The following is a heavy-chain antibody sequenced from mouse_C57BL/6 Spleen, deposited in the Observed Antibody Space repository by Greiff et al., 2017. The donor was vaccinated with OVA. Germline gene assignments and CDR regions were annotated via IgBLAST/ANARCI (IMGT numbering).Heavy chain of an antibody. CDR1: GYTFTNYW. J-gene: IGHJ2*01. CDR3: ARLYVSSLYYFDY. CDR2: IYPGGGYT. D-gene: IGHD1-1*01. Sequence: QVQLKQSGAELVRPGTSVKMSCKASGYTFTNYWIGWAKQRPGHGLEWIGDIYPGGGYTNYNEKFKGKATLTADKSSSTAYMQFSSLTSEDSAIYYCARLYVSSLYYFDYWGQGTTLTVSS. V-gene: IGHV1-63*01.